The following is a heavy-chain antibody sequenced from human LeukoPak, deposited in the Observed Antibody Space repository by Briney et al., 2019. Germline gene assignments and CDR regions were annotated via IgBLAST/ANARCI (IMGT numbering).Heavy chain of an antibody. CDR1: GFTFSSSA. CDR2: ISDSGGST. D-gene: IGHD3-16*01. CDR3: AKDSLADIDY. Sequence: GGSLRLSCAASGFTFSSSAMSWVRQAPGKGLEWVSVISDSGGSTYYADSVKGRFTISRDNFKNTLYLQMNSLRAEDTAVYYCAKDSLADIDYWGQGTLVTVSS. J-gene: IGHJ4*02. V-gene: IGHV3-23*01.